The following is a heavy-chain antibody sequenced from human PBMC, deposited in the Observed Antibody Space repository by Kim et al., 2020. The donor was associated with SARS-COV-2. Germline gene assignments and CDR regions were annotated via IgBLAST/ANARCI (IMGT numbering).Heavy chain of an antibody. J-gene: IGHJ4*02. CDR1: GFTFSSYS. V-gene: IGHV3-21*01. D-gene: IGHD6-13*01. Sequence: GGSLRLSCAASGFTFSSYSMNWVRQAPGKGLEWVSSISSSSSYIYYADSVKGRFTISRDNAKNSLYLQMNSLRAEDTAVYYCARDLRYSSSWNQGRDFDDWGQGTLVTVSS. CDR3: ARDLRYSSSWNQGRDFDD. CDR2: ISSSSSYI.